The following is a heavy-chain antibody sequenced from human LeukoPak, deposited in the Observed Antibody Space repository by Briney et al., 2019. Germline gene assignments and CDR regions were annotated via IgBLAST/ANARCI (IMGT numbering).Heavy chain of an antibody. CDR2: IKQDGSEK. D-gene: IGHD3-16*01. Sequence: GGSLRLSCAASGLTFSSYWMSWVRQAPGKGLEWVANIKQDGSEKYYVDSVKGRFTISRDNAKNSVYLQMNSLRAEDTAVYYCARGNDYDRYWGQGTLVTVSS. V-gene: IGHV3-7*01. J-gene: IGHJ4*02. CDR3: ARGNDYDRY. CDR1: GLTFSSYW.